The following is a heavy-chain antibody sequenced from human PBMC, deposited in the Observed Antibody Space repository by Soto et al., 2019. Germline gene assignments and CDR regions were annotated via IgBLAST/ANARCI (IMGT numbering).Heavy chain of an antibody. CDR1: GFTFSSHT. CDR2: MSHDGNIK. CDR3: ASTKFMEIIARENF. V-gene: IGHV3-30-3*01. Sequence: GGSLRLSCAASGFTFSSHTMHWVRQAPGKGLEWLSLMSHDGNIKFYADSVKGRFTISRDNSKKTLYLQLTNLKPKDTFLYYGASTKFMEIIARENFWGQETLVTVSS. D-gene: IGHD1-1*01. J-gene: IGHJ4*02.